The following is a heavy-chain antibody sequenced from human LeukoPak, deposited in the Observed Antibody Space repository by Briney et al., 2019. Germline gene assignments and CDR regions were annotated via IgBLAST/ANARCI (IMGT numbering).Heavy chain of an antibody. D-gene: IGHD3-22*01. CDR3: ARRGAGSSGFFDY. CDR1: GGSISSYY. CDR2: IYDSGSI. V-gene: IGHV4-59*01. Sequence: SETLSLTCTVSGGSISSYYWSWIRQPPGKGLEWIGYIYDSGSINYNPSLKSRVIISVDTSKNQFSLKLSSVTAADTAVYYCARRGAGSSGFFDYWGQGALVTVS. J-gene: IGHJ4*02.